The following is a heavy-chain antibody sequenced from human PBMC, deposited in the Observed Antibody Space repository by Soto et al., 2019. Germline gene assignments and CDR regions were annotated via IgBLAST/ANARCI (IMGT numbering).Heavy chain of an antibody. CDR2: IYYSGST. CDR1: GGSISSSSYY. J-gene: IGHJ5*02. CDR3: ARRFTVITKNGWFDP. D-gene: IGHD4-17*01. Sequence: QLQLQESGPGLVKPSETLSLTCTVSGGSISSSSYYWGWIRQPPGKGLEWIGSIYYSGSTYYNPSLKSRVTISVDTSKNQFSLKLSSVTAADTAVYYCARRFTVITKNGWFDPWGQGTLVTVSS. V-gene: IGHV4-39*01.